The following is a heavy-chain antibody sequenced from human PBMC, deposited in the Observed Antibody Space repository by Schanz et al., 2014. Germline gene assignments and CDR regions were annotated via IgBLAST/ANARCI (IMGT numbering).Heavy chain of an antibody. Sequence: EVQLLESGGALVQPGGSLRLSCSASGFTFSTYAMSWVRQAPGKGLEWVSAINGNGGITYYADPVKGRFTISRDNSKNTLYLQMDSLRVEDTAVYYCARDAVALVPECFMDVWGKGTPVTVSS. D-gene: IGHD2-15*01. CDR3: ARDAVALVPECFMDV. CDR2: INGNGGIT. CDR1: GFTFSTYA. V-gene: IGHV3-23*01. J-gene: IGHJ6*03.